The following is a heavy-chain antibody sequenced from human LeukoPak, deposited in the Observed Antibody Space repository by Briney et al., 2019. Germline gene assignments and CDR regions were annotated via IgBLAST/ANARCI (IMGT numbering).Heavy chain of an antibody. CDR1: GGSFSGYY. D-gene: IGHD3-16*01. Sequence: PSETLSLTCAVYGGSFSGYYWSWIRQPPGKGLEWIGEINHSGSTNYNPSLKSRATISVDTSKNQFSLKLSSVTAADTAVYYCARGQGGPPPYWGQGTLVTVSS. V-gene: IGHV4-34*01. J-gene: IGHJ4*02. CDR2: INHSGST. CDR3: ARGQGGPPPY.